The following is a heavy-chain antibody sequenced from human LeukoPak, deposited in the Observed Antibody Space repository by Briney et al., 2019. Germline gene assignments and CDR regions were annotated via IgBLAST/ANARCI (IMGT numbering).Heavy chain of an antibody. J-gene: IGHJ4*02. V-gene: IGHV3-21*01. CDR3: ARGSYYGQAFDY. D-gene: IGHD1-26*01. CDR1: GFTFSSYS. CDR2: ISSSSSYI. Sequence: GGALRLSCAASGFTFSSYSMNWVRQAPGRGVEWGSSISSSSSYIYYADSVKGRFTISRDNAKNSLYLQMNSLRAEDTAVYYCARGSYYGQAFDYWGQGTLVTVSS.